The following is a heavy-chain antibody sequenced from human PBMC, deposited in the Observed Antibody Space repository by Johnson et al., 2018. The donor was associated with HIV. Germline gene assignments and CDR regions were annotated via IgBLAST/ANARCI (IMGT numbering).Heavy chain of an antibody. Sequence: VQLVESGGGLVQPGGSLRLSCAASGFPFSNYDMHCVRHVTGKGLEWVSSIGTSGDTYYPGSVKGRFTISRENANNPLYLQLNNRRAGDTAMYYCAKTLGFGTEDTFDLWGQETMVTVSS. CDR1: GFPFSNYD. D-gene: IGHD3-10*01. J-gene: IGHJ3*01. CDR3: AKTLGFGTEDTFDL. CDR2: IGTSGDT. V-gene: IGHV3-13*01.